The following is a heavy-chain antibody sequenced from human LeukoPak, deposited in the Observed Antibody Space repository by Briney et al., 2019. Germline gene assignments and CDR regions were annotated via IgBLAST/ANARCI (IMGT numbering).Heavy chain of an antibody. CDR1: GGSISSADYY. Sequence: SQTLFLTCTVSGGSISSADYYWSWIRQPPGKGLEWIGYIYYSGSTYYNPSLKSRLTISVDTSKNQFSLKLSSVTAADTAVYYCARDRRGGDSMIRGLDYWGQGTLVTVSS. J-gene: IGHJ4*02. CDR3: ARDRRGGDSMIRGLDY. V-gene: IGHV4-30-4*01. D-gene: IGHD3-10*01. CDR2: IYYSGST.